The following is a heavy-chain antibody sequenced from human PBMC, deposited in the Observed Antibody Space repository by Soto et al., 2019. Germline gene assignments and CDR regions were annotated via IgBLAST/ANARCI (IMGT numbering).Heavy chain of an antibody. J-gene: IGHJ4*02. CDR3: AKNQERELPRVIDF. V-gene: IGHV3-23*01. CDR2: MSGSSSTT. CDR1: GLTFSNYA. Sequence: VGSLRLSCATSGLTFSNYAMSWVRQAPGGGLEWVSSMSGSSSTTYYADSVRGRFTISRDRSKNTLYLQMSSLRAEDTALYYCAKNQERELPRVIDFWGQGTMVTVYS. D-gene: IGHD1-7*01.